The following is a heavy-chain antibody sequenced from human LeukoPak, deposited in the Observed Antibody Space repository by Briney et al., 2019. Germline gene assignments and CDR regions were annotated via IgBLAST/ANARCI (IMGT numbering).Heavy chain of an antibody. CDR2: IFYSGST. D-gene: IGHD2-21*01. J-gene: IGHJ1*01. CDR3: ARSLGDDAEYFQH. CDR1: GDSISSSSYY. V-gene: IGHV4-39*07. Sequence: SETLSLTCSVSGDSISSSSYYWGWIRQPPGKGLEWIGSIFYSGSTYYNPSLKSRVTISVDTSNNQFSLKLSSVTAADTAVYYCARSLGDDAEYFQHWGQGTLVTVSS.